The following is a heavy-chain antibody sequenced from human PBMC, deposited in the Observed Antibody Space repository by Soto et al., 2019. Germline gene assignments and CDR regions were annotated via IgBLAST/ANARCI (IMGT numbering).Heavy chain of an antibody. CDR3: ARGVRFLVWLHAFDI. Sequence: GGSLRLSCAASGFTVSSNYMSWVRQAPGKGLEWVSVIYSGGSTYYADSVKGRFTISRDNSKNTLYLQMNSLRAEDTAVYYCARGVRFLVWLHAFDIWGQGTMVTVSS. D-gene: IGHD3-3*01. CDR2: IYSGGST. V-gene: IGHV3-66*01. CDR1: GFTVSSNY. J-gene: IGHJ3*02.